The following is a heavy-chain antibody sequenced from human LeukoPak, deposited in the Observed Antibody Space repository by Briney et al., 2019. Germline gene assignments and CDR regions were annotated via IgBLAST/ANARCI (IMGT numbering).Heavy chain of an antibody. CDR3: AGRYSSSWAKGGGYYYYMDV. Sequence: NPSETLSLTCTVSGGSISSISYQWSWIRQPAGKGLEWIGRIYTSGSTNYNPSLKSRVTISVDTSKNQFSLKLSSVTAADTAVYYCAGRYSSSWAKGGGYYYYMDVWGKGTTVTVSS. CDR2: IYTSGST. J-gene: IGHJ6*03. D-gene: IGHD6-13*01. CDR1: GGSISSISYQ. V-gene: IGHV4-61*02.